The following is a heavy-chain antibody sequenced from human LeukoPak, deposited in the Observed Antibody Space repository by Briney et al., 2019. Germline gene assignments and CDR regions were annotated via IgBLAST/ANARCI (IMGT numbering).Heavy chain of an antibody. CDR3: ARGRVAGTSYYYYYYMDV. Sequence: ASVKVSCKASGYTFTSYDINWVRQATGQGLEWMGWMNPNSGNTGYAQKFQGRVTITRNTSISTAYMELSSLRSEDTAVYYCARGRVAGTSYYYYYYMDVWGKGTTVTVSS. V-gene: IGHV1-8*03. D-gene: IGHD6-19*01. J-gene: IGHJ6*03. CDR1: GYTFTSYD. CDR2: MNPNSGNT.